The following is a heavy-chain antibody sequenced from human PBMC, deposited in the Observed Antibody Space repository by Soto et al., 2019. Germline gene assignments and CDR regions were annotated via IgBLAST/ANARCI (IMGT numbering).Heavy chain of an antibody. CDR3: AKDRRDYGGNIFDY. CDR1: GFSFRYYG. D-gene: IGHD4-17*01. V-gene: IGHV3-30*18. Sequence: QVQLVESGGGVVQPGRSLRLSCAASGFSFRYYGMHWVRQAPGKGLEWVALISYDGSDEYYADSVKGRFTLSRDNSNNTLYLQMNSPKSEDTAVYYCAKDRRDYGGNIFDYWGQGTVVTVSS. J-gene: IGHJ4*02. CDR2: ISYDGSDE.